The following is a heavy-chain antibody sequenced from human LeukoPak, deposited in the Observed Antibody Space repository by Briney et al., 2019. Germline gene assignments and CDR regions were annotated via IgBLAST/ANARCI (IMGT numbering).Heavy chain of an antibody. Sequence: GGSLRLSCAASGFTFSSYWMNWVRQAPGKGLVWVSRIASDGSSTTYADSVKGRFTISRDNAKNSLYLQMNSLRDEDTAVYYCARERLRFPNWFDPWGQGTLVTVSS. CDR1: GFTFSSYW. V-gene: IGHV3-74*01. CDR2: IASDGSST. CDR3: ARERLRFPNWFDP. J-gene: IGHJ5*02. D-gene: IGHD3-3*01.